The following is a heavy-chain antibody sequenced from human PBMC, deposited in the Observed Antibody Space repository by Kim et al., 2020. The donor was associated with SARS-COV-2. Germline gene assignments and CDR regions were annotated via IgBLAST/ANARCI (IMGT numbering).Heavy chain of an antibody. Sequence: KFQGRVTMTRDTSTSTVYMELSSLRSEDMAVYYCARGGSYYYGSGNWFDPWGQGTLVTVSS. CDR3: ARGGSYYYGSGNWFDP. V-gene: IGHV1-46*01. J-gene: IGHJ5*02. D-gene: IGHD3-10*01.